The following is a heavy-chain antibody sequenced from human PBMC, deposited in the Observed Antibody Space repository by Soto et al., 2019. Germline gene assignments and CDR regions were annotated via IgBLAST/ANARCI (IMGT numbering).Heavy chain of an antibody. D-gene: IGHD6-13*01. CDR3: AKASSSWYAGFFDL. J-gene: IGHJ4*02. CDR1: GFTFSSHA. V-gene: IGHV3-23*01. Sequence: EVQLLESGGGLVQPGGSLRLSCTASGFTFSSHAMTWVRQAPGKGLEWVSGLSDSGGSTYYAASVKGRFTISRDNSMNTLYLQMNTLRAEDTAVYYCAKASSSWYAGFFDLWGQGTLVTVSS. CDR2: LSDSGGST.